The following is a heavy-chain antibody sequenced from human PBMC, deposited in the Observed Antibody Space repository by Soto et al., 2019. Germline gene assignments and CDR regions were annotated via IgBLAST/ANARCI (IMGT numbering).Heavy chain of an antibody. V-gene: IGHV4-4*02. Sequence: SKTLSLTCAVSGGSISSTNWLSWFRQPPGKGLEWIGEFYRDGSTNYNPSLKSRVTISVDKSKNQFSLNLRSVNAADTVLYYCARSGKVAGLWFDPWGPGILVTVS. CDR3: ARSGKVAGLWFDP. D-gene: IGHD6-19*01. CDR2: FYRDGST. CDR1: GGSISSTNW. J-gene: IGHJ5*02.